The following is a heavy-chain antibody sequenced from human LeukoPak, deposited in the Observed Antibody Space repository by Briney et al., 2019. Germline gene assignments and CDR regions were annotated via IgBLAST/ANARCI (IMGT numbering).Heavy chain of an antibody. V-gene: IGHV4-59*08. D-gene: IGHD1-26*01. J-gene: IGHJ4*02. CDR3: ARHGGSYSFDY. Sequence: SETLSLTCTVSGGSISSYYWSWIRQPPGKGMEWIGYVYNSGGTNYNPSLKSRVTISIDTSKNQFSLKLSSVTAADTAVYYCARHGGSYSFDYWGQGTLVTVSS. CDR1: GGSISSYY. CDR2: VYNSGGT.